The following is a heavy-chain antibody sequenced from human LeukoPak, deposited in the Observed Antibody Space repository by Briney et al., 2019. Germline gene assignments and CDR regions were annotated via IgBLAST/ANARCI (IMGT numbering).Heavy chain of an antibody. Sequence: GGSLRLSCAASGFTFSTYAMTWVRQAPGKGLEWVSLISRGGGVTYYADSVKGRFTISRDSCNNTLYLQMHSLRGEDTAVYYCAARPGEVAVPYDYWGQGTLLTVP. J-gene: IGHJ4*02. CDR3: AARPGEVAVPYDY. CDR2: ISRGGGVT. D-gene: IGHD2-15*01. CDR1: GFTFSTYA. V-gene: IGHV3-23*01.